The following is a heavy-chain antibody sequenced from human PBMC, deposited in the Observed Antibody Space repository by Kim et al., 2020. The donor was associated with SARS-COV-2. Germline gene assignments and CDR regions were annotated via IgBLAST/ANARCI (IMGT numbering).Heavy chain of an antibody. CDR2: SST. CDR3: GRVNVVEGC. V-gene: IGHV3-74*01. D-gene: IGHD2-2*01. Sequence: SSTSYADSVKGRLTISRDNAKNTLYLQMNSLRAEDTAVYYCGRVNVVEGCWGQGTLVTVSS. J-gene: IGHJ4*02.